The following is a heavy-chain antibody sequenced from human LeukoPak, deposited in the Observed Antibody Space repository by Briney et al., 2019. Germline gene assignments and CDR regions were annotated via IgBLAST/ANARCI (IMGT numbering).Heavy chain of an antibody. CDR3: ARGRNYFEY. CDR1: GGSVSSGGFY. Sequence: PSETLSLTCSVSGGSVSSGGFYWTWIRHHPGEGLEWIGYISHSGSTFYNPSLKSRVIISGDTSMNQLSLRLNSVTAADTAVYYCARGRNYFEYWGQGILVSVSS. V-gene: IGHV4-31*03. CDR2: ISHSGST. J-gene: IGHJ4*02. D-gene: IGHD1-14*01.